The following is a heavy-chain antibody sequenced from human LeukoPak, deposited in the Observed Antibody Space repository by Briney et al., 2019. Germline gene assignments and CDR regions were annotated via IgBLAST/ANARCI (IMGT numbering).Heavy chain of an antibody. Sequence: GGSLRLSCAASGFTFSSYAMSWVRQAPGKGREWGSAISGSGGRTYYADSVKGRFTISRDNSQNTLYLQMNSLRGEDPAVYYCAKWITMVRGVMDYWGQGTLVTVSS. D-gene: IGHD3-10*01. CDR1: GFTFSSYA. J-gene: IGHJ4*02. V-gene: IGHV3-23*01. CDR2: ISGSGGRT. CDR3: AKWITMVRGVMDY.